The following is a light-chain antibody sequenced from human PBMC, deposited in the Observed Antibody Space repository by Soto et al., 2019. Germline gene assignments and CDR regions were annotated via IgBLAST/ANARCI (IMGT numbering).Light chain of an antibody. Sequence: EIVLTQSPGTLSLSPGERATLSCRASESVSDNYLACYQQRSGQAPRLVIYGASSRASAVPGRFSGSGSGADFTLTISRIERGDFAAYYCQQYGSSPLTFGRGTKVDIK. J-gene: IGKJ4*01. V-gene: IGKV3-20*01. CDR3: QQYGSSPLT. CDR1: ESVSDNY. CDR2: GAS.